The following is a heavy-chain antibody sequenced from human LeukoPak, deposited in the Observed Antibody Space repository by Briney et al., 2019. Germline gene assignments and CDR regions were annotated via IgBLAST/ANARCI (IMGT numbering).Heavy chain of an antibody. J-gene: IGHJ3*02. D-gene: IGHD3-22*01. CDR2: IYTSGST. V-gene: IGHV4-61*02. Sequence: SQTLSLTCTASGGSISSGSYYWSWIRQPAGKGLEWIGRIYTSGSTNYNPSLKSRVTISVDTSKNQFSLKLSSVTAADTAVYYCARYDSSGYWYAFDIWGQGTMVTVSS. CDR1: GGSISSGSYY. CDR3: ARYDSSGYWYAFDI.